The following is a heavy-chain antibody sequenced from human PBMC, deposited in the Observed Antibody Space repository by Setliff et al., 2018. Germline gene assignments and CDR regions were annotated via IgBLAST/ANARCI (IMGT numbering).Heavy chain of an antibody. CDR1: GFTFSSYY. CDR2: IKRDESQR. CDR3: AKGGHVDY. J-gene: IGHJ4*02. Sequence: TGGSLRLSCAASGFTFSSYYMTWVRQAPGKGLEWVANIKRDESQRSYVDSVKGRFTISRDNAKNSLYLRMNGLRAEDTAIYYCAKGGHVDYCGQGTLVTVSS. V-gene: IGHV3-7*03.